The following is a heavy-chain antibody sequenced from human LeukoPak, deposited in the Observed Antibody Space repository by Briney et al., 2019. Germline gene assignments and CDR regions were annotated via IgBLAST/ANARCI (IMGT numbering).Heavy chain of an antibody. D-gene: IGHD1-26*01. CDR2: FYYSGAT. CDR1: GGSLTGYF. V-gene: IGHV4-59*01. CDR3: ARGLGGTYYTDGFDI. Sequence: KTSETLSLTCAVSGGSLTGYFWTWLRQPPGKGLEWIGHFYYSGATYYNPSLGSRVSISIDTSKTEFSLELNSVTGADTAVYFCARGLGGTYYTDGFDIWGQGTIVTVSS. J-gene: IGHJ3*02.